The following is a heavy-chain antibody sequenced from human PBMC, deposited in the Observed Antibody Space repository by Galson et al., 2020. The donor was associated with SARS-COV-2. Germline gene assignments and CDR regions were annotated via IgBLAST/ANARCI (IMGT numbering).Heavy chain of an antibody. Sequence: GGSLSLSCAASGFTFSSYAMHWVRQAPGKGLEWVAVISYDGSNKYYADSVKGRFTISRDNSKNTLYLQMNSLRAEDTAVYYCARAYSGSYRGAFDIWGQGTMVTVSS. J-gene: IGHJ3*02. CDR1: GFTFSSYA. V-gene: IGHV3-30*04. CDR2: ISYDGSNK. D-gene: IGHD1-26*01. CDR3: ARAYSGSYRGAFDI.